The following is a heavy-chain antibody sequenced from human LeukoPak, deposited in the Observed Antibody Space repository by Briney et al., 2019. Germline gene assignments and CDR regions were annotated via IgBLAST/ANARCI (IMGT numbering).Heavy chain of an antibody. V-gene: IGHV1-2*02. D-gene: IGHD6-6*01. CDR2: INPNSGGT. J-gene: IGHJ4*02. Sequence: ASVKVSCKASGYTFTGYYMRWVRQAPGQGLEWMGWINPNSGGTNYAQKFQGRVTMTRDTSISTAYMELSRLRSDDTAVYYCARAWGKAARRDYWGQGTLVTVSS. CDR1: GYTFTGYY. CDR3: ARAWGKAARRDY.